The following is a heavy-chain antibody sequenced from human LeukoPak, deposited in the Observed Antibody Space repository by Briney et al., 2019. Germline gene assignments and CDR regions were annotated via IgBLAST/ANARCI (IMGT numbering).Heavy chain of an antibody. V-gene: IGHV3-33*01. CDR3: ARDLSFRYMDV. J-gene: IGHJ6*03. CDR2: IWYDGSNK. Sequence: GGSLRLSCAASGFTFSSYGMHWVRRAPGKGLEWVAVIWYDGSNKYYADSVKGRFTISRDNSKNTLYLQMNSLRAEDTAVYYCARDLSFRYMDVWGKGTTVTVSS. D-gene: IGHD2-15*01. CDR1: GFTFSSYG.